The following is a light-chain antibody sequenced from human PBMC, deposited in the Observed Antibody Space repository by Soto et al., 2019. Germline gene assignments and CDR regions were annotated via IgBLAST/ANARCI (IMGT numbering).Light chain of an antibody. CDR1: SADVGTSNF. V-gene: IGLV2-14*03. J-gene: IGLJ1*01. Sequence: ALTQPASVSGSPGQSITISCTGISADVGTSNFVSWYQHHPGKAPRLIIYDVTDRPSGVSNRFSGSKSGDTASLTISGLQAEDEADYYCTLYSTGPIYVYGPGTKVT. CDR3: TLYSTGPIYV. CDR2: DVT.